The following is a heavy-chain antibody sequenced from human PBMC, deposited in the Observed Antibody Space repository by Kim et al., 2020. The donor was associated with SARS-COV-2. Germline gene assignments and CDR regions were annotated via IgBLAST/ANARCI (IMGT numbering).Heavy chain of an antibody. CDR3: AKGESNNLGYFDY. V-gene: IGHV3-23*01. CDR2: VSGSGGST. Sequence: GGSLRLSCAASGFTFSSYAMSWVRQAPGKGPEWVSLVSGSGGSTYHVDSVKGRFAISRDNSKKTLYLQMNSLRAEDTALYYCAKGESNNLGYFDYWGQGT. D-gene: IGHD1-1*01. J-gene: IGHJ4*02. CDR1: GFTFSSYA.